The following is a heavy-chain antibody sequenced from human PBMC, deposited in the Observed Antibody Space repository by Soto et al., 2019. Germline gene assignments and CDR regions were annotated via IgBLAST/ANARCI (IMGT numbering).Heavy chain of an antibody. CDR1: GFTFSSYS. J-gene: IGHJ4*02. Sequence: EVQLVESGGGLVKPGGSLRLSCAASGFTFSSYSMNWVRQAPGKGLEWFSSISSSSSYIYYADAVKGRFTISRDNAKNSLYLQMNSLRAEDTAVYYCARDQSRSSGWYNYWGQGTVVTVSS. CDR2: ISSSSSYI. V-gene: IGHV3-21*01. CDR3: ARDQSRSSGWYNY. D-gene: IGHD6-19*01.